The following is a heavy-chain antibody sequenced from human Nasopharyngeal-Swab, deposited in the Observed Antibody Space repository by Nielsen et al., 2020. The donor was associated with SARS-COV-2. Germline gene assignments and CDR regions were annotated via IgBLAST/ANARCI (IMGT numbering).Heavy chain of an antibody. CDR3: ARGLKYSNGWYSYYYYGMDV. V-gene: IGHV3-30-3*01. Sequence: GESLKISCAASGFTFSSYAMHWVRQAPGKGLEWVAVISYDGSNKYYADSVKGRFTISRDNSKNTLYLQMNSLRAEDTAVYYCARGLKYSNGWYSYYYYGMDVWGQGTTVTVSS. D-gene: IGHD6-19*01. CDR2: ISYDGSNK. J-gene: IGHJ6*02. CDR1: GFTFSSYA.